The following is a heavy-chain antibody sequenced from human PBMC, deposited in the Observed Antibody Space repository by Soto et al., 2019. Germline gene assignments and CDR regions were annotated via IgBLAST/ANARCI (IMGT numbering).Heavy chain of an antibody. CDR2: ITSSGDTT. CDR1: GITFSRYA. J-gene: IGHJ4*02. Sequence: VQLLESGGGLVQHGGSLRLSCTASGITFSRYAMSWVRQAPGKGLEWVSAITSSGDTTYYADSVKGRFTISRDNSKSTLFLQINSLRAEDTAIYLCGGYDRLPDYWGQGTLVTVSS. D-gene: IGHD5-12*01. CDR3: GGYDRLPDY. V-gene: IGHV3-23*01.